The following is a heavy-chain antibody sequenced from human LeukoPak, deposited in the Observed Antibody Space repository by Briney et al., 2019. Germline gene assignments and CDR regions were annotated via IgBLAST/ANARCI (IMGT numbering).Heavy chain of an antibody. Sequence: TSETLSLTCAVYGGSFSGYYWSWIRQPPGKGLEWIGEINHSGSTNYNPSLKSRVTISVDTSKNQFSLKLSSVTAADTAVYYCARHGLGTTVTYNWFDPWGQGTLVTVSS. CDR2: INHSGST. D-gene: IGHD4-17*01. CDR1: GGSFSGYY. J-gene: IGHJ5*02. CDR3: ARHGLGTTVTYNWFDP. V-gene: IGHV4-34*01.